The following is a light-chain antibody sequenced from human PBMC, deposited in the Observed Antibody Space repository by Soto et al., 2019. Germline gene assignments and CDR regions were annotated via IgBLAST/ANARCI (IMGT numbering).Light chain of an antibody. J-gene: IGKJ2*01. V-gene: IGKV3-15*01. CDR2: GAS. CDR1: QRIGGN. Sequence: EIGMTQSPATLSVSPGERATLSCRATQRIGGNLAWYQQKPGQAPRLLIFGASTRATGVPARFSGSGSGTQFTLTISSLQSEDFAFYYCQQYNHWPRTFGQGTKVDIK. CDR3: QQYNHWPRT.